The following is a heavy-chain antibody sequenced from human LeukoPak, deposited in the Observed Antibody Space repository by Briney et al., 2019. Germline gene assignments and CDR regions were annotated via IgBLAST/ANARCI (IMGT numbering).Heavy chain of an antibody. CDR3: ARAYCGGDCSATNFDY. Sequence: GASVKVSCKASGGTFSSYAISWVRQAPGQGLEWMGGIIPIFGTANYAQKFQGRVTITADESTSTAYMELSSLRSEDTAVYYCARAYCGGDCSATNFDYWGQGTLVTVSS. V-gene: IGHV1-69*13. CDR1: GGTFSSYA. CDR2: IIPIFGTA. J-gene: IGHJ4*02. D-gene: IGHD2-21*01.